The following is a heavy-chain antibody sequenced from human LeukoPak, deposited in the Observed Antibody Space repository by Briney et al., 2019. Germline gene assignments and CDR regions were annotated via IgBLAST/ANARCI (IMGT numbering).Heavy chain of an antibody. V-gene: IGHV4-59*01. J-gene: IGHJ4*02. CDR2: IYYRGSA. Sequence: SETLSLTCSVSGGSISTYYWSWIRQPPGKGLEWIAYIYYRGSANYNPSLRSRVTISVDTSKNQFSLKLSSVTAADTAVYYCASFKGSPYTYGPYYFDYWGQGTLVTVSS. CDR1: GGSISTYY. CDR3: ASFKGSPYTYGPYYFDY. D-gene: IGHD5-18*01.